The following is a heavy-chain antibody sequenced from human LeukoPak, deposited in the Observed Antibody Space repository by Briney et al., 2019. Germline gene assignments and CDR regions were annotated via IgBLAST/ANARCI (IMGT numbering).Heavy chain of an antibody. J-gene: IGHJ4*02. CDR3: TRDRYYYDSSGFGY. CDR2: IWNDGGNK. CDR1: GFTFSTYG. Sequence: GGSLRLSCAASGFTFSTYGMLWVRQAPGKGLEWVAVIWNDGGNKYYGDSVKGRFTISRDNPKNTLYLQMNSLRAEDTAVYYCTRDRYYYDSSGFGYWGQGTLVTVSS. V-gene: IGHV3-33*01. D-gene: IGHD3-22*01.